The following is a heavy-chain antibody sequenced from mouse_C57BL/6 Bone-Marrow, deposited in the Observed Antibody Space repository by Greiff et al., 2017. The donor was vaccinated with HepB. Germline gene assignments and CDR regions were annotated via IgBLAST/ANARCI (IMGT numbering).Heavy chain of an antibody. D-gene: IGHD2-5*01. CDR1: GYTFTSYW. CDR3: ARCYYSNYEHY. J-gene: IGHJ2*01. Sequence: VKPGASVKMSCKASGYTFTSYWITWVKQRPGQGLEWIGDIYPGSGSTNYNEKFKSKATLTVDTSSSTAYMQLSSLTSEDSAVYYCARCYYSNYEHYWGQGTTLTVSS. V-gene: IGHV1-55*01. CDR2: IYPGSGST.